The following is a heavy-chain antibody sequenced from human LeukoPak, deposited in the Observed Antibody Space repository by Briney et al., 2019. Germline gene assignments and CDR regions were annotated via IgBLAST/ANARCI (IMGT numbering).Heavy chain of an antibody. CDR1: GFTFNAYS. V-gene: IGHV3-23*01. CDR2: ISGSAVST. CDR3: AKAVPKAVVTPSFDY. J-gene: IGHJ4*02. D-gene: IGHD4-23*01. Sequence: PGGSLRLSCAASGFTFNAYSMGWVRQAPGKGLEWVSAISGSAVSTYYADSVKGRFTISRDNSKNTLYLQMNSLRVEDTAVYYCAKAVPKAVVTPSFDYWGQGTLVTVSS.